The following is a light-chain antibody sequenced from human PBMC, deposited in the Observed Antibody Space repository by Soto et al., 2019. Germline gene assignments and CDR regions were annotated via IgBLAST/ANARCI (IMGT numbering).Light chain of an antibody. CDR2: DAS. CDR3: HTSSSYSRYT. CDR1: PSVSRR. Sequence: DIQMTKSPSTLSASVGDRITITCRASPSVSRRLAWFQQKPGKAPKLLIYDASSMESGVPSRFRGRGSGTEFTDTISSLQPGDCATYYFHTSSSYSRYTLGQGTKLDIK. J-gene: IGKJ2*01. V-gene: IGKV1-5*01.